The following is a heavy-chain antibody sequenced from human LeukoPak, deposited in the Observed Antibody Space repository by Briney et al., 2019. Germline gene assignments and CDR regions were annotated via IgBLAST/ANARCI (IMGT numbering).Heavy chain of an antibody. J-gene: IGHJ4*02. CDR1: GGTFSSYA. V-gene: IGHV1-69*04. Sequence: ASVKVSCKASGGTFSSYAISWVRQAPGQGLEWMGRIIPILGIANYAQKFQGRVTITADKSTSTAYMELSSLRSEDTAVYYCATEVATSNVAASDYWGQGTLVTVSS. CDR2: IIPILGIA. D-gene: IGHD5-12*01. CDR3: ATEVATSNVAASDY.